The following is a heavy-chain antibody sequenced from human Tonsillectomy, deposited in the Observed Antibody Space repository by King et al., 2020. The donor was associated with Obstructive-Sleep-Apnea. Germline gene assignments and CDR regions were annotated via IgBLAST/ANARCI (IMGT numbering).Heavy chain of an antibody. CDR1: GGSISNYY. CDR2: IFYSGST. Sequence: QLQESGPGLVKPSETLSLTCTVPGGSISNYYWNWIRQPPGKGLEWIGYIFYSGSTNYNPSLKSRVTISVDTSNTQFSLKLSSLTAADTSGYYCAGLRETEYRATYWYFDLWGRGTLVTVSS. CDR3: AGLRETEYRATYWYFDL. J-gene: IGHJ2*01. D-gene: IGHD4-11*01. V-gene: IGHV4-59*08.